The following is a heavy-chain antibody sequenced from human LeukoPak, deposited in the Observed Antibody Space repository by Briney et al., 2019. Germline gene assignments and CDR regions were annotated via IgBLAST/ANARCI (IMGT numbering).Heavy chain of an antibody. D-gene: IGHD6-13*01. CDR3: ARVGGYSSSWYDY. CDR1: GYTFTSYD. Sequence: ASVKVSCKASGYTFTSYDINWVRQATGQGLEWMGWNNPNSGGTNYAQKFQGRVTMTRDTSISTAYMELSRLRSDDTAVYYCARVGGYSSSWYDYGGQGTLVTVS. CDR2: NNPNSGGT. J-gene: IGHJ4*02. V-gene: IGHV1-2*02.